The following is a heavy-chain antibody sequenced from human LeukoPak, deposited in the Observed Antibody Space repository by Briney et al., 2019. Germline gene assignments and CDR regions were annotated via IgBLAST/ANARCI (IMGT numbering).Heavy chain of an antibody. V-gene: IGHV4-39*07. J-gene: IGHJ6*03. CDR3: ARRTVVVAATTYYYYYYMDV. Sequence: SETLSLTCTVSGASISSSSYYWDWIRQPPGKGLEWIGTMSYSGGTYNPSLKRRVTISVDTSKNQFSLKLSSVTAADTAVYYCARRTVVVAATTYYYYYYMDVWGKGTTVTVSS. D-gene: IGHD2-15*01. CDR1: GASISSSSYY. CDR2: MSYSGGT.